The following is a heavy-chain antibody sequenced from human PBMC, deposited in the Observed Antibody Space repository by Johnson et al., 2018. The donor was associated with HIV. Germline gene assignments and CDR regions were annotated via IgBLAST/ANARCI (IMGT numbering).Heavy chain of an antibody. CDR3: AKDPYKYSSSSYAFDI. D-gene: IGHD6-6*01. J-gene: IGHJ3*02. CDR2: IWYDGSNK. V-gene: IGHV3-33*06. CDR1: GFTFSSYG. Sequence: QVLLVESGGGVVQPGRSLRLSCAASGFTFSSYGMHWVRQAPGKGLEWVAVIWYDGSNKYYADSVKGRFTISRDNSKNTLYLQMNSLRAEDTAVYYCAKDPYKYSSSSYAFDIWGQGTMVTVSS.